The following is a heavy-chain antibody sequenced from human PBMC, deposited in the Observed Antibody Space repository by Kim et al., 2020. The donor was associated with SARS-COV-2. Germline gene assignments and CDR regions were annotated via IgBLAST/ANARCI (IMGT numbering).Heavy chain of an antibody. D-gene: IGHD5-12*01. J-gene: IGHJ5*02. CDR3: AREIRAYENWFDP. Sequence: ADSVKGRLTISRDTSKNTLYLQMNSLGAEDTAVYYCAREIRAYENWFDPWGQGTLVTVSS. V-gene: IGHV3-30*01.